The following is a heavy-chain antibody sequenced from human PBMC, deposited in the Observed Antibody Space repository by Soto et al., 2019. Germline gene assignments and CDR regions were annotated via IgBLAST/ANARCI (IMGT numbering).Heavy chain of an antibody. Sequence: PGGSLRLSCAASGFTFSSYAMSWFRQAPGKGLEWVSAIGGSGVSTFYADSVKGRFTISRDNSKNTLYLQLSSLRAEDTAVYYLANVFPIETDAAVSRLPGSSGHLAPVPDS. V-gene: IGHV3-23*01. J-gene: IGHJ5*01. CDR1: GFTFSSYA. D-gene: IGHD4-17*01. CDR2: IGGSGVST. CDR3: ANVFPIETDAAVSRLPGSSGHLAPVPDS.